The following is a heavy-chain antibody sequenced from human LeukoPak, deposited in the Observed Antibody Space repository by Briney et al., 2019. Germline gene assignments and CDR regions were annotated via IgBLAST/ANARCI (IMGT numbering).Heavy chain of an antibody. J-gene: IGHJ3*02. CDR1: GFTFSSYD. Sequence: PGGSLRLSCAASGFTFSSYDMHWVRQVPGKGLEWVAIISYDGGNKYYVDSVKGRFTISRDNSKNTLYLQMNSLRAEDTAVYYCARGEAWIQLWYARDLAFDIRGQGTMVTVSS. CDR3: ARGEAWIQLWYARDLAFDI. CDR2: ISYDGGNK. V-gene: IGHV3-30*03. D-gene: IGHD5-18*01.